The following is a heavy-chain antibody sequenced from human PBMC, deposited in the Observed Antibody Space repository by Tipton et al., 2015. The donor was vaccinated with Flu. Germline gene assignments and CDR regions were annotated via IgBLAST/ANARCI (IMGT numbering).Heavy chain of an antibody. CDR2: IYYSGST. CDR3: AREGHIVATTSGMDV. J-gene: IGHJ6*02. D-gene: IGHD5-12*01. V-gene: IGHV4-59*12. Sequence: TLSLTCTVSGGSMSDFFWTWIRQPPGKGLEWIGYIYYSGSTNYNPSLKSRVTISVDTSKNQFSLKLSSVTAADTAVYYCAREGHIVATTSGMDVWGQGTTVTVSS. CDR1: GGSMSDFF.